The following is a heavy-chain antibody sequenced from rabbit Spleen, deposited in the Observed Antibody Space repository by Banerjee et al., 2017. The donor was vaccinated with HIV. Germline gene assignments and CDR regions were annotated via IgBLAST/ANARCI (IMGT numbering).Heavy chain of an antibody. CDR3: ARDLVTVIGWNFNL. V-gene: IGHV1S45*01. J-gene: IGHJ4*01. Sequence: QEQLVESGGGLVQPGGSLKLSCKASGFDFSSYGVSWVRQAPGKGLEWIACINIVTGKDVYATWAKGRFIMSRTSSTTVTLQMTSLTAADTATYICARDLVTVIGWNFNLWGQGTLVTVS. CDR1: GFDFSSYG. CDR2: INIVTGKD. D-gene: IGHD5-1*01.